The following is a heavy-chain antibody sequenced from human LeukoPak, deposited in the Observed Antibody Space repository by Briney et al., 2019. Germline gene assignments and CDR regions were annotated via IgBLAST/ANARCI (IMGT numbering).Heavy chain of an antibody. J-gene: IGHJ4*02. CDR1: GFTVCSNY. Sequence: PGGSLRLSRAASGFTVCSNYMSWVRQDPREGLEWVSVIYSGGITYYADSVQGRFTISRDNSKNTLYLQMNSLRAEDTAVYYCARESLGGSSFDYWGQGTVVTVSS. CDR3: ARESLGGSSFDY. CDR2: IYSGGIT. D-gene: IGHD1-26*01. V-gene: IGHV3-66*02.